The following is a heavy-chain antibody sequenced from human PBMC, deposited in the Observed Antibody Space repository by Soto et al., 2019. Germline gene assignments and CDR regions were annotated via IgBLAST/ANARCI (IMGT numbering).Heavy chain of an antibody. CDR3: ARYGATNWGGFFVS. CDR1: GASITTYY. J-gene: IGHJ4*02. Sequence: QVQLQESGPGLVKPSETLSLTCNVSGASITTYYWSWIRQPPGKGLEWIGYIYYSGHINYNPSLKSRVTISVDTSKNQFSLKLSSVTAADTAVYYCARYGATNWGGFFVSWGLGTLVSVSS. V-gene: IGHV4-59*08. CDR2: IYYSGHI. D-gene: IGHD7-27*01.